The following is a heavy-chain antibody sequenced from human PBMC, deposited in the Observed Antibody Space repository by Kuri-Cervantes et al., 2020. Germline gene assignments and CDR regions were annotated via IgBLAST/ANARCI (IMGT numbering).Heavy chain of an antibody. CDR3: ARAPTYYYDSSGYSL. Sequence: GESLKISCRASGFTFGDYAMSWVRQAPGKGLEWVSYISSSSSTIYYADSVKGRFTISRDNAKNSLYLQMNSLRAEDTAVYYCARAPTYYYDSSGYSLWGQGTLVTDSS. CDR1: GFTFGDYA. J-gene: IGHJ4*02. V-gene: IGHV3-48*01. CDR2: ISSSSSTI. D-gene: IGHD3-22*01.